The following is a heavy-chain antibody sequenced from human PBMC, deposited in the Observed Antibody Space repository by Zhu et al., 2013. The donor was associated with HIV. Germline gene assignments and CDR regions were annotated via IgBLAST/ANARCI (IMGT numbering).Heavy chain of an antibody. Sequence: QVHLVQSGAEVKKPGASVKVSCKASGYTFTAYYIHWVRQAPGQGLEWMGWINPNSGGTKYAQKFQGRVTMTRDTSIRTAYMELSRLRSDDTAVYYCARGAGYDSSGYYNDYWGQGTLVTVSS. CDR3: ARGAGYDSSGYYNDY. D-gene: IGHD3-22*01. J-gene: IGHJ4*02. V-gene: IGHV1-2*02. CDR2: INPNSGGT. CDR1: GYTFTAYY.